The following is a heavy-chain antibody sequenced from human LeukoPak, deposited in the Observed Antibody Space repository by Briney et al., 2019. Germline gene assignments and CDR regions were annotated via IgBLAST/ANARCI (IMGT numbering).Heavy chain of an antibody. V-gene: IGHV2-70*11. CDR3: ARISCSVYYYYGMDV. J-gene: IGHJ6*02. CDR1: GFSLRASGMC. Sequence: SGPTLVNPTQTLTLTCTFSGFSLRASGMCVSWIRQPPGKALEWLARIDWDDDKYYSTSLKTRLTISKDTSKNQVVLTMTNMDPVDTATYFCARISCSVYYYYGMDVWGQGTTVTVSS. D-gene: IGHD2-15*01. CDR2: IDWDDDK.